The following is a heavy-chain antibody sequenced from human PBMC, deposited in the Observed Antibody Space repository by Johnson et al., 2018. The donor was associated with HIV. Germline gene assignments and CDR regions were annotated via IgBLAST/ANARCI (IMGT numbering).Heavy chain of an antibody. CDR3: VKLPVAPSYGAFDI. CDR2: ISSDGRNK. V-gene: IGHV3-30*18. CDR1: GFTFRSYA. D-gene: IGHD6-19*01. J-gene: IGHJ3*02. Sequence: VESGGGVVQPGRSLNLSCAASGFTFRSYAMHWVRQAPGKGLAWVAVISSDGRNKYYADSVKGRFTISSDNSKNTLYLQMNSLRAEATAVYYCVKLPVAPSYGAFDIWGQGTMVTVSS.